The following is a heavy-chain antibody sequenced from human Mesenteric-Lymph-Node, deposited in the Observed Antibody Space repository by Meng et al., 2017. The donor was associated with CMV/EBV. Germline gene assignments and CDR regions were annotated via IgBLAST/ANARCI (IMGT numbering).Heavy chain of an antibody. Sequence: KASGYTFTSYGISWVRQAPGQGLEWMGWISAYNGNTNYAQKLQGRVAMTTDTSTSTAYMELRSLRSDDTAVYYCAREGYCSSTSGYDYWGQGTLVTVSS. CDR2: ISAYNGNT. CDR1: GYTFTSYG. D-gene: IGHD2-2*01. V-gene: IGHV1-18*01. CDR3: AREGYCSSTSGYDY. J-gene: IGHJ4*02.